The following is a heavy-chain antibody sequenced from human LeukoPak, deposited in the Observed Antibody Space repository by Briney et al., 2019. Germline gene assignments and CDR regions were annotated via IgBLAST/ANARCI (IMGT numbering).Heavy chain of an antibody. D-gene: IGHD5-24*01. J-gene: IGHJ3*02. CDR3: ARGIKGYIATRDAFDI. CDR1: GYTFTSYD. CDR2: MNPNSGNT. Sequence: ASVKVSCKASGYTFTSYDINWVRQATGQGLEWMGWMNPNSGNTGYAQKFQGRATMTRNTSISTAYMELSSLRSEDTAVYYCARGIKGYIATRDAFDIWGQGTMVTVSS. V-gene: IGHV1-8*01.